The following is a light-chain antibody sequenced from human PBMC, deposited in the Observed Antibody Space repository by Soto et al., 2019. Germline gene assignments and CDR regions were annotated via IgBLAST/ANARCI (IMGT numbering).Light chain of an antibody. CDR1: SSDVGGYNY. CDR3: NSQTTSGIRV. Sequence: QSVLTQPASVSGSPGQSITISCTGTSSDVGGYNYVSWYQQHPGKAPKLIIYEVSYRPSGVSNRFSGSKSAYTASLTISGLQAEDEADYYCNSQTTSGIRVFGTGTKVTVL. J-gene: IGLJ1*01. CDR2: EVS. V-gene: IGLV2-14*01.